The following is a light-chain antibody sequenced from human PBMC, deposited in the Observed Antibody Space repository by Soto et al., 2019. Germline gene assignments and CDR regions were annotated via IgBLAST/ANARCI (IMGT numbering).Light chain of an antibody. CDR2: GAS. V-gene: IGKV3-20*01. CDR1: QSVSSSY. CDR3: QQYGSTPAT. J-gene: IGKJ1*01. Sequence: EIVLTQSPGTLSFSPGERATLSCRASQSVSSSYLAWYHQKPGQAPRLLIYGASSRATGIPDRFSGSGASTDFFRTISRLEPEEVAVYYCQQYGSTPATFGQGTKVEIK.